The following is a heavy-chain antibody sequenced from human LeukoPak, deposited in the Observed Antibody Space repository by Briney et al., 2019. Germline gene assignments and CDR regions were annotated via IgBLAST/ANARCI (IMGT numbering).Heavy chain of an antibody. D-gene: IGHD1-1*01. CDR1: GYSFTKYW. Sequence: GESLKISCQASGYSFTKYWIGCVRQMSGKDLECMGVIYPGDSDTRDSPSSEGQVTISADTSIITAYLQWSSLQASDTAMYYCVRLFRNWSDGGVDQWGQGTLVTVSS. J-gene: IGHJ4*02. V-gene: IGHV5-51*01. CDR2: IYPGDSDT. CDR3: VRLFRNWSDGGVDQ.